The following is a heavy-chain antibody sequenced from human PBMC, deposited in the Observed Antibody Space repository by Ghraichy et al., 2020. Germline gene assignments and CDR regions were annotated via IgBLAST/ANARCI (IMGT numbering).Heavy chain of an antibody. D-gene: IGHD5-12*01. V-gene: IGHV4-34*01. CDR2: INHRGIT. J-gene: IGHJ2*01. CDR3: ARGVGEDGGYGSFHL. Sequence: SETLSLTCAVDGGSLSGYYWSWIRQPPGKGLEWSGEINHRGITNYNPSLKSRVTISVDTSKNQFSLKLSSVTAADTAVYYCARGVGEDGGYGSFHLWGRGTLVTGSS. CDR1: GGSLSGYY.